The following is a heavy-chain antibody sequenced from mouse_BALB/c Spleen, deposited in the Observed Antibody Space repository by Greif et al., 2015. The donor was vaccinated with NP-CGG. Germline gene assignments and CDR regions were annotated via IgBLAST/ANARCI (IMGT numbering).Heavy chain of an antibody. J-gene: IGHJ4*01. Sequence: QVHVKQSGPELVKPGASVKISCKASGHTFTDYYINWVKQKPGQGLEWIGWIYPGSGNTKYNEKFKGKATLTVDTSSSTAYMQLSSLTSEDTAVYFCARRTGTEAMDYWGQGTSVTVSS. CDR2: IYPGSGNT. D-gene: IGHD4-1*01. CDR3: ARRTGTEAMDY. CDR1: GHTFTDYY. V-gene: IGHV1-84*02.